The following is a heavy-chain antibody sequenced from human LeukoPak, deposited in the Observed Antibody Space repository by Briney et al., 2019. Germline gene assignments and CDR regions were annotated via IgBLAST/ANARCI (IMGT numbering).Heavy chain of an antibody. D-gene: IGHD6-13*01. CDR3: ARDTYNSSSWYRIATGCFDY. V-gene: IGHV3-23*01. J-gene: IGHJ4*02. CDR2: ISGSGGST. CDR1: GFTFSSYA. Sequence: GGPLRLSCAASGFTFSSYAMSWVRQAPGKGLEWVSAISGSGGSTYYADSVKGRFTISRDNAKNSLYLQMNSLRAEDTAVYYCARDTYNSSSWYRIATGCFDYWGQGTLVTVSS.